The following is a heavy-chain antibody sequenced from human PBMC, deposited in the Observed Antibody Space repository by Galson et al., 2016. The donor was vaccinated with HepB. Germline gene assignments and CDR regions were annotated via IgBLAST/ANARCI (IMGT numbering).Heavy chain of an antibody. V-gene: IGHV3-11*01. CDR2: ISSSGSTI. J-gene: IGHJ3*02. D-gene: IGHD2-15*01. CDR3: ARETPSLLPGVDAFDI. CDR1: GFTFSDYY. Sequence: SLRLSCAASGFTFSDYYMSWIRQAPGKGLEWVSYISSSGSTIYYADSVKGRFTISRDNAKNSLYLQMNSLRAADTAVYYCARETPSLLPGVDAFDIWGQGTMVTVSS.